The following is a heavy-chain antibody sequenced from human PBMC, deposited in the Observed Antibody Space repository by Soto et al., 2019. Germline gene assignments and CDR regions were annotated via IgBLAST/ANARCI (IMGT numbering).Heavy chain of an antibody. D-gene: IGHD2-15*01. Sequence: QVQLQESGPGLVKPSQTLSLTCTVSGGSISSGGYYWSWIRQHPGKGLEWIGYIYYSGSTYYNPSLKSRVTISVDTSKNQFSLKLSSVTAADTAVYYCARDYGRGSSYSERYYGMDVWGQGTTVTVSS. CDR1: GGSISSGGYY. J-gene: IGHJ6*02. V-gene: IGHV4-31*03. CDR2: IYYSGST. CDR3: ARDYGRGSSYSERYYGMDV.